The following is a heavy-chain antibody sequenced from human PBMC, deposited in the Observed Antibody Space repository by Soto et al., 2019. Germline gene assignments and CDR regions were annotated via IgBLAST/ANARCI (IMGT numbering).Heavy chain of an antibody. Sequence: QVQLVESGGGVVKPGRSLTVSCAASGFTFSAFAMHWVRQAPGKGLEWVGVISYDGSRPYYAETVKGRITISRDNSKNTLYLHVHSLGTDDTAVYYCAKLAVSGARSSPIDYWGQGTLVAVSS. D-gene: IGHD1-26*01. CDR1: GFTFSAFA. J-gene: IGHJ4*02. CDR3: AKLAVSGARSSPIDY. V-gene: IGHV3-30*18. CDR2: ISYDGSRP.